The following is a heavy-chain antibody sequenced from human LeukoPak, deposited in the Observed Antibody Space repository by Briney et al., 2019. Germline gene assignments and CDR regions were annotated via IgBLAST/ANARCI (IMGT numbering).Heavy chain of an antibody. Sequence: SQTLSLTCAISGDSVSSKSASWNWIRPSPSRGLEWLGRTYSRSKWFNDYAVSVKSRITINPDTSKNQFSLHLTSVTPDDTAVYYCARGTGSLDYWGQGTLVTVSS. J-gene: IGHJ4*02. D-gene: IGHD1-26*01. V-gene: IGHV6-1*01. CDR1: GDSVSSKSAS. CDR2: TYSRSKWFN. CDR3: ARGTGSLDY.